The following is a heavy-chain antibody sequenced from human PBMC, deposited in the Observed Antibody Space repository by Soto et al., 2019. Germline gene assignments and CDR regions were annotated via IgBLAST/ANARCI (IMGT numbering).Heavy chain of an antibody. CDR1: GASVSAGY. Sequence: QVQLQESGPGLVKPSETLSLTCTVSGASVSAGYWSWIRQPPGKGLEWIGFMYFGGSFNYNPALTSRVSISVETSTNQFSMKVTSVTAADTAVYYCAKGYYDTTGFAVDPWGQGTLVTVSS. J-gene: IGHJ5*02. CDR2: MYFGGSF. CDR3: AKGYYDTTGFAVDP. V-gene: IGHV4-59*02. D-gene: IGHD3-22*01.